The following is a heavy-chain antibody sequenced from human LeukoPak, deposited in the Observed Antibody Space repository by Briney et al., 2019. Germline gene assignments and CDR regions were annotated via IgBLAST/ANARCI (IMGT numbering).Heavy chain of an antibody. V-gene: IGHV3-15*01. CDR3: TTNHAFDI. CDR1: GFTFSNAW. J-gene: IGHJ3*02. Sequence: AGGSLRLSCAASGFTFSNAWMNWVRQAPGKGPEWVGRIKTKSGGGTTDYAAPVKGRLTISRDDSKNTLFLQMNSLKAEDTAVYYCTTNHAFDIWGQGTMVTVSS. CDR2: IKTKSGGGTT.